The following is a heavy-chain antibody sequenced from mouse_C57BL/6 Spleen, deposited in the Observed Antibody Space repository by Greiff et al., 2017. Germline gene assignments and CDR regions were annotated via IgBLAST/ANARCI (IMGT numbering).Heavy chain of an antibody. CDR1: GYTLTSYG. CDR2: THPRSGNT. V-gene: IGHV1-81*01. Sequence: QVQLQQSGAELARPGASVKLSCTASGYTLTSYGISWVKQRTGQGLGWIWETHPRSGNTYYNEKFQGKATLIADKSSSTAYMELRSLTSEDSAVYFCARDYGSSYLYYCAMDYWGQGTSVTVSS. CDR3: ARDYGSSYLYYCAMDY. D-gene: IGHD1-1*01. J-gene: IGHJ4*01.